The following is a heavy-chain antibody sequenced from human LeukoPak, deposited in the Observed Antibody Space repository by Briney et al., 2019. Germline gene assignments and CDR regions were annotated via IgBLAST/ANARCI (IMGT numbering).Heavy chain of an antibody. CDR2: ISGGGGST. CDR1: EFTFSSYA. Sequence: GGSLRLSCEGSEFTFSSYAMTWVRQAPGKGLEWVSSISGGGGSTYYADSVKGRFTISRDNAKNTLYLQMNSLRAEDTAVYYCAHGSMYQLDYWGQGTLVTVSS. D-gene: IGHD2-2*01. CDR3: AHGSMYQLDY. J-gene: IGHJ4*02. V-gene: IGHV3-23*01.